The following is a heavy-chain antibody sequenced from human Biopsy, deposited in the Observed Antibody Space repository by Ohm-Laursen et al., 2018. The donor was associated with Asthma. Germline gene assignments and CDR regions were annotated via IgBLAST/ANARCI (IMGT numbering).Heavy chain of an antibody. D-gene: IGHD6-19*01. J-gene: IGHJ6*02. CDR3: ARCQVGYSSGWSLLLKKIYYSGMDV. CDR1: GGTFSNFA. V-gene: IGHV1-69*13. Sequence: GASVKVSCKAPGGTFSNFAISWVRQDPGQGLEWLGGIMTVFGTTNYAQKFQGRVTITADESTSTAYMEVTSLRSEDTAIYYCARCQVGYSSGWSLLLKKIYYSGMDVWGQRTAVTVSS. CDR2: IMTVFGTT.